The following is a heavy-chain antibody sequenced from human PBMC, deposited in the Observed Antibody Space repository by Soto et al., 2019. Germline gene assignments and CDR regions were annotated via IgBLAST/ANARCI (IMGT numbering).Heavy chain of an antibody. CDR1: GFALSGYA. D-gene: IGHD6-6*01. CDR3: ARRARPDFYYMDV. CDR2: ISSNGVGT. J-gene: IGHJ6*03. Sequence: GGSLRLSSAASGFALSGYAMDWVRQAPGKGLEYVSGISSNGVGTYYANSVQGRFTISRDNSKNTVYLQMGSLRPEDMAVYYCARRARPDFYYMDVWGKGTTVTVSS. V-gene: IGHV3-64*01.